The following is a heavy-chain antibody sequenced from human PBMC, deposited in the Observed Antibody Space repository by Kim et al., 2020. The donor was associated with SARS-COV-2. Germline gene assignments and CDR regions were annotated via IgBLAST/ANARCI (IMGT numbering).Heavy chain of an antibody. CDR2: IIPIFGTA. J-gene: IGHJ4*02. CDR1: GGTFSSFA. Sequence: SVQVSCKTSGGTFSSFAISWVRQAPGQGLEWMGGIIPIFGTANYAQKFQGRVTITADESTSTAYMELSSLRSEDTAVYYCARHYDILTGGFDYWGQGTL. CDR3: ARHYDILTGGFDY. D-gene: IGHD3-9*01. V-gene: IGHV1-69*13.